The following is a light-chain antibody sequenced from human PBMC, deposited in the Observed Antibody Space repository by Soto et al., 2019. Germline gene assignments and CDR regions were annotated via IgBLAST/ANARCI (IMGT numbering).Light chain of an antibody. CDR2: EVS. CDR1: SRDVGAYNY. J-gene: IGLJ1*01. V-gene: IGLV2-8*01. CDR3: SSWTSSVPYV. Sequence: QSALTQPPSASGSPGQSVTISCTGTSRDVGAYNYVSWYQQRPGKAPKLIIYEVSNRPSGVPDRFSASKSGNTASLTVSGLQAEDEDDYYCSSWTSSVPYVFGSGTKVTVL.